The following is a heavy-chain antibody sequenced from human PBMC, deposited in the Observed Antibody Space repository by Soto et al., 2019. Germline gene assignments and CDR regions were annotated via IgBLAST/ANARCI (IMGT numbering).Heavy chain of an antibody. D-gene: IGHD2-15*01. J-gene: IGHJ6*03. CDR2: MNPNSGNT. V-gene: IGHV1-8*01. CDR1: GYTFTSYD. Sequence: ASVKVSCKASGYTFTSYDINWVRQATGQGLEWMGWMNPNSGNTGYAQKFQGRVTMTRNTSISTAYMELSSLRSEDTAVYYCARGDRVVVAATRIYCYYYMGVWGKGTTVTVSS. CDR3: ARGDRVVVAATRIYCYYYMGV.